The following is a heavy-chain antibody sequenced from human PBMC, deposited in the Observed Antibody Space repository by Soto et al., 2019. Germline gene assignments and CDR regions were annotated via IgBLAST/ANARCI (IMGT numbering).Heavy chain of an antibody. D-gene: IGHD1-1*01. Sequence: PSQTLSLTCAISGDSVSSNSAAWNWIRQSPSRGLEWLGRTYYRSKWYNDYAVSVKSRITINPDTSKNQFSLQLNSVTPEDTAVYYCARGVGPQIWNDFSFDYWGQGTLVTVAS. CDR3: ARGVGPQIWNDFSFDY. CDR2: TYYRSKWYN. CDR1: GDSVSSNSAA. J-gene: IGHJ4*02. V-gene: IGHV6-1*01.